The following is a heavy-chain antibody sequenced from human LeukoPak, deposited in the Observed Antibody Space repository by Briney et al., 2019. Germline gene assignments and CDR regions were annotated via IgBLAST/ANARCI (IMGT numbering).Heavy chain of an antibody. D-gene: IGHD5-24*01. CDR3: ARDCSREMATIYYFDY. CDR2: IYTSGST. V-gene: IGHV4-61*02. Sequence: PSETLSLTCTVSGGSISSGSYYWSWIRQPAGKGLEWIGRIYTSGSTNYNPSLKSRVTISVDTSKNQFSLKLSSVTAADTAVYYCARDCSREMATIYYFDYWGQGTLVTVSS. CDR1: GGSISSGSYY. J-gene: IGHJ4*02.